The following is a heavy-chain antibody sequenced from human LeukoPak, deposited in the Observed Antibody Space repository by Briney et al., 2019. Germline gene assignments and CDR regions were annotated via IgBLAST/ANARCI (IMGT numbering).Heavy chain of an antibody. CDR1: GFSFTNYW. CDR3: AKVFGQYFDY. Sequence: GGSLRLSCAASGFSFTNYWMHWVRQAPGKGLVWVSHINSDGSATRYADSVKGRFTISRDNSKNTLYLQMDSLRAEDTAVYYCAKVFGQYFDYWGQGTLVTVSS. D-gene: IGHD3-3*01. V-gene: IGHV3-74*01. J-gene: IGHJ4*02. CDR2: INSDGSAT.